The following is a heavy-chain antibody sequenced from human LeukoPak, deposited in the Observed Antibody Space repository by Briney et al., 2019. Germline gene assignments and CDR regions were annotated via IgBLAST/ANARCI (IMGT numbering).Heavy chain of an antibody. CDR2: IYYSGST. CDR3: ASRPPVGIDC. Sequence: SETLSLTCTVSGGSISSSSYYWGWIRQPPGKGLEWIGSIYYSGSTYYNPSPKSPVTISVDTSKNQFSLKLSSVTAADTAVYYCASRPPVGIDCWGQGTLVTVSS. CDR1: GGSISSSSYY. V-gene: IGHV4-39*01. J-gene: IGHJ4*02. D-gene: IGHD3-10*01.